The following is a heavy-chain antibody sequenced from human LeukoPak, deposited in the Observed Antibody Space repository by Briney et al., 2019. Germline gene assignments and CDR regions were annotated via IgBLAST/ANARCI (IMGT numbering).Heavy chain of an antibody. CDR1: GFTFDDYA. D-gene: IGHD6-13*01. Sequence: GGSLRLSCAASGFTFDDYAMHWVRQAPGKGLEWVSLISWDGGSTYYADSVKGRFTISRDNSKNSLYLQMNSLRAEDTALYYFAKDIGYSSSWYNLDYWGQGTLVTVSS. J-gene: IGHJ4*02. CDR2: ISWDGGST. CDR3: AKDIGYSSSWYNLDY. V-gene: IGHV3-43D*03.